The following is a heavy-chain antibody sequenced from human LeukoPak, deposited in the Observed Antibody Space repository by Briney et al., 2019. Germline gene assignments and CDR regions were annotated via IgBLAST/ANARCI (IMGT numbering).Heavy chain of an antibody. Sequence: GGSLRLSCAGSGFTFSSYWMSWVRQAPGKGLEWVANIKQDGSEKYYVDSVKGRFTISRDNAKNSLYLQMNSLRAEDTAVYYCASDGGYYYGSPYWGQGTLVTVSS. CDR1: GFTFSSYW. D-gene: IGHD3-22*01. CDR2: IKQDGSEK. CDR3: ASDGGYYYGSPY. V-gene: IGHV3-7*01. J-gene: IGHJ4*02.